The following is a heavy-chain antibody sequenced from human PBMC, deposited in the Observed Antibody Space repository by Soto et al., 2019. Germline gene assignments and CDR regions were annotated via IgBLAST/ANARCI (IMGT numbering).Heavy chain of an antibody. CDR2: IYYSGST. Sequence: PSETLSLTCTVSGGSISSSSYYWGWIRQPPGKGLEWIGRIYYSGSTYYNPSLKSRVTISVDTSKNQFSLNLSSVTAADTAVYYCARGGKYCTNGVCSFYGMDVWGQGTTVTVSS. D-gene: IGHD2-8*01. CDR3: ARGGKYCTNGVCSFYGMDV. V-gene: IGHV4-39*01. J-gene: IGHJ6*02. CDR1: GGSISSSSYY.